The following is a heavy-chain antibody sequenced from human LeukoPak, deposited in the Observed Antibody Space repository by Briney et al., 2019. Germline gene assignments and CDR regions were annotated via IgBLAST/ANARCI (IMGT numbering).Heavy chain of an antibody. CDR2: IYASGST. Sequence: SETLSLTCTVSGGSISSYYWSWVRQPAGKGLEWIGRIYASGSTNYNPSLNSRLTLSVDPSKNQFSLKLSSVTAADTAVYYCARGNILTGPGMNWGQGTLVTVSS. D-gene: IGHD3-9*01. CDR1: GGSISSYY. V-gene: IGHV4-4*07. J-gene: IGHJ4*02. CDR3: ARGNILTGPGMN.